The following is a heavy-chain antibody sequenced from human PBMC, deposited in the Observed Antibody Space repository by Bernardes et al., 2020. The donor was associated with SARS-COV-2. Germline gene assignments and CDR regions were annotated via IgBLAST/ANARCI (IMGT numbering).Heavy chain of an antibody. CDR2: VTSDEGNT. CDR3: AREIYGVGHDKIDL. V-gene: IGHV1-18*04. J-gene: IGHJ3*01. D-gene: IGHD2-8*01. CDR1: HDTFSGYI. Sequence: ASVKVSCKASHDTFSGYISTWLRQTPGQGLEWMGWVTSDEGNTEYAPKFQGRVTMTTDTSTSTTYMELRSLRSDDTGVYYCAREIYGVGHDKIDLWGQGTMVTVSS.